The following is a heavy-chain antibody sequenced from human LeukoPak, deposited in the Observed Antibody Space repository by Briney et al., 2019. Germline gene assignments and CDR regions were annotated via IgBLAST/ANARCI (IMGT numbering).Heavy chain of an antibody. D-gene: IGHD3-10*01. CDR1: GGSIGSSSYY. CDR3: ARQESNFDY. J-gene: IGHJ4*02. Sequence: PSETLSLTCTVSGGSIGSSSYYWGWIRQPPGKGLEWIGSIYYSGSTYYNPSLKSRVTISVDTSKNQFSLKLSSVTAADTAVYYCARQESNFDYWGQGTLVTVSS. CDR2: IYYSGST. V-gene: IGHV4-39*01.